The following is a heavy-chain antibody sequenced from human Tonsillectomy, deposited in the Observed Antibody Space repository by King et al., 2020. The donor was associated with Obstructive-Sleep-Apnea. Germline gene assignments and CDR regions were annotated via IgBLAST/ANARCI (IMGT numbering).Heavy chain of an antibody. V-gene: IGHV3-23*04. CDR2: MCGRGVHT. D-gene: IGHD3-16*01. CDR1: GFTFSSYT. Sequence: VQLVESGGGLVQPGGSLRLSCSASGFTFSSYTMSWVRQAPGRGLEWVACMCGRGVHTYFADSVKGRFTISRDNSKDTPYLQMNSLRAEDTAVYYCAKAYLGEDYWGQGTLVTVSS. CDR3: AKAYLGEDY. J-gene: IGHJ4*02.